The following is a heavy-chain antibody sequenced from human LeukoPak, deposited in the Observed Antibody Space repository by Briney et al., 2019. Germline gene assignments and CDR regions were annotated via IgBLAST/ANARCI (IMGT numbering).Heavy chain of an antibody. Sequence: PSETLSLTCTVSGGSISSSNYYWGWIRQPPGKGLEWIGSIYYSGSIYYNPSLKSRVTISVDTSKNQFSLKLTSVTAVDTAVYYCARQRGYCSGGSCYGMFDYWGQGTLVTVSS. V-gene: IGHV4-39*01. D-gene: IGHD2-15*01. CDR3: ARQRGYCSGGSCYGMFDY. CDR1: GGSISSSNYY. CDR2: IYYSGSI. J-gene: IGHJ4*02.